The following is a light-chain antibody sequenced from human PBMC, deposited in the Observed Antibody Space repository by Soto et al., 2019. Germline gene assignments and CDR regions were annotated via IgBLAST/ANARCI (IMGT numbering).Light chain of an antibody. CDR1: QSVYSN. V-gene: IGKV3-15*01. Sequence: EIVMTQSPATLSVSPGERATLSCRASQSVYSNLAWYQHKPGQAPNLLIYAASNRATGIPARFSGRGSGTEFTLTISILQSEDLAVYYYQQYNRWPLTFGGGTKVEIK. CDR3: QQYNRWPLT. J-gene: IGKJ4*01. CDR2: AAS.